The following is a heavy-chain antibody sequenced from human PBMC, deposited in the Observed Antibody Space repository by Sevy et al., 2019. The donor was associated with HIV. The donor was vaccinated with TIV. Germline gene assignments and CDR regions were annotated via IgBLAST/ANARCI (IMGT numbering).Heavy chain of an antibody. CDR3: AKRRVQSGLSGGGANYGMDV. J-gene: IGHJ6*02. CDR2: LIGGGSRT. D-gene: IGHD2-8*02. Sequence: GGSLRLTCAASGFPFSNFAMRWVRQAPGKGLEWVSTLIGGGSRTYYADSVTGRFIISRDNSRNTLYLQMNSLRAEDTAIYYCAKRRVQSGLSGGGANYGMDVCGRGTTVTVSS. V-gene: IGHV3-23*01. CDR1: GFPFSNFA.